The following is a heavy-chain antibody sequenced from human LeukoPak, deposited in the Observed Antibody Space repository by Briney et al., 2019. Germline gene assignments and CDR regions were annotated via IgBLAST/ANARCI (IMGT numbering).Heavy chain of an antibody. J-gene: IGHJ4*02. CDR3: ATSGWYLLPGVY. Sequence: KTSETLSLTCTVSGGSISSYYWSWIRQPPRKGLEWIGYIYYSGSTNYNPSLKSRVTISVDTSKNQFSLKLSSVTAADTAVYYCATSGWYLLPGVYWGQGTLVTVSS. D-gene: IGHD6-19*01. V-gene: IGHV4-59*08. CDR2: IYYSGST. CDR1: GGSISSYY.